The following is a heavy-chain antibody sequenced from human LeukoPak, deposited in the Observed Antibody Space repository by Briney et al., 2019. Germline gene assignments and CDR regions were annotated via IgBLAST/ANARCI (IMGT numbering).Heavy chain of an antibody. CDR3: ARVYSSGCDDY. Sequence: GGSLRLSCAASGFTFSSYSTNWVRQAPGKGLEWVSYISSSSSTIYYADSVKGRFTISRDNAKNSLYLQMNSLRAEDTAVYYCARVYSSGCDDYWGQGTLVTVSS. J-gene: IGHJ4*02. D-gene: IGHD6-19*01. CDR2: ISSSSSTI. CDR1: GFTFSSYS. V-gene: IGHV3-48*04.